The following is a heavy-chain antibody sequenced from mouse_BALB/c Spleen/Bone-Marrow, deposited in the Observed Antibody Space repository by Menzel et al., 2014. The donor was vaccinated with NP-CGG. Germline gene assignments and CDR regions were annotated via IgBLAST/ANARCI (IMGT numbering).Heavy chain of an antibody. D-gene: IGHD1-1*02. CDR3: ARYYLYAMDY. CDR1: GFSLTSYG. CDR2: IWAGGST. V-gene: IGHV2-9*02. Sequence: VHLVESGPGLVAPSQSLSITCTVSGFSLTSYGVHWVRQPPGKGLEWLGVIWAGGSTNYNSALMSRLSISKDNSKSQVFLKTNSLQTDDTAMYYCARYYLYAMDYWGQGTSVTVSS. J-gene: IGHJ4*01.